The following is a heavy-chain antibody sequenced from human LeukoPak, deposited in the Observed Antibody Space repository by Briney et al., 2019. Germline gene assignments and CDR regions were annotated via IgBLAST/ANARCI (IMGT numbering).Heavy chain of an antibody. CDR3: AKDPQVEDSSGYYYFDY. J-gene: IGHJ4*02. D-gene: IGHD3-22*01. CDR1: GGTFSSYA. V-gene: IGHV1-69*13. CDR2: IIPIFGTA. Sequence: SVKVSCKASGGTFSSYAISWVRQAPGQGLEWMGGIIPIFGTANYAQKFQGRVTVTADESTSTAYMELSSLRAEDTAVYYCAKDPQVEDSSGYYYFDYWGQGTLVTVSS.